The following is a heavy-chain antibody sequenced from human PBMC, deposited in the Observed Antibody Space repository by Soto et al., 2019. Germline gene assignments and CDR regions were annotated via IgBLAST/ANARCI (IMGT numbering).Heavy chain of an antibody. CDR2: IYYSGST. CDR3: ASPTYYYDSSGSRHAFDI. D-gene: IGHD3-22*01. Sequence: SETLSLTCAVYGGSFSGYYWSWIRQPPGKGLEWIGSIYYSGSTYYNPSLKSRVTISVDTSKNQFSLKLSSVTAADTAVYYCASPTYYYDSSGSRHAFDIWGQGTMVTVSS. J-gene: IGHJ3*02. V-gene: IGHV4-34*01. CDR1: GGSFSGYY.